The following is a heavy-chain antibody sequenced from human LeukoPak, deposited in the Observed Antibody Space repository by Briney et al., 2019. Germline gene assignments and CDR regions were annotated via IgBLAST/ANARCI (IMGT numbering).Heavy chain of an antibody. CDR1: GFTFDDYA. Sequence: GGSLRLSCAASGFTFDDYAMHWVRQAPGKGLEWVSGISGNSGSIGYADSVKGRFTISRDNAKNSLYLQMNSLRAEDTALYYCAKGSSSSWYFNWFDPWGQGTLVTVSS. CDR3: AKGSSSSWYFNWFDP. V-gene: IGHV3-9*01. CDR2: ISGNSGSI. J-gene: IGHJ5*02. D-gene: IGHD6-13*01.